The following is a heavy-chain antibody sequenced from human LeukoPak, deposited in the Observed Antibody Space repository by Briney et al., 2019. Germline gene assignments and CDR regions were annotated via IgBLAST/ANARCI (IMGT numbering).Heavy chain of an antibody. CDR2: ISTSSSYI. CDR1: GFTFSSYS. V-gene: IGHV3-21*01. CDR3: ARDTVDFDWFPTPWYMDV. D-gene: IGHD3-9*01. Sequence: PGGSLRLSCAAYGFTFSSYSMNWVRQAPGKGLEWVSFISTSSSYIYYADSVKGRFTISKDNAKNSLYLQMNSLRAEDTAVYYCARDTVDFDWFPTPWYMDVWGKGTTVTISS. J-gene: IGHJ6*03.